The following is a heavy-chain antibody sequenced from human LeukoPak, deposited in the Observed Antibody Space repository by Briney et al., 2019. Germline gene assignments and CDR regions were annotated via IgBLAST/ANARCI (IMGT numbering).Heavy chain of an antibody. V-gene: IGHV3-23*01. CDR1: GFTFSSYA. CDR3: AKVRVGTSDCSDY. CDR2: MSGSSGST. D-gene: IGHD5-12*01. Sequence: GGSLRLSCAASGFTFSSYAMSWVRQAPGKGLEWVSAMSGSSGSTYYADSVKGRFTISRDNSKNTLYLQMNSLRAEDSALYYCAKVRVGTSDCSDYWGQGTLVTVSS. J-gene: IGHJ4*02.